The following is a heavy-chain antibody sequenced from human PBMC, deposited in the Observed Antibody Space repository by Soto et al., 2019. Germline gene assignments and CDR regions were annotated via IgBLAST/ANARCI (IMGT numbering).Heavy chain of an antibody. D-gene: IGHD2-2*01. CDR3: ARDSGKVYCSSTSCFFPKPNWFDP. V-gene: IGHV1-18*01. Sequence: ASVNVSSKASRYTFDSHGISWVRQAPGQGLEWMGWISVYNGKANYAQNFQGRVTMTADKSTGTAYMELSSLRSEDTAVYYCARDSGKVYCSSTSCFFPKPNWFDPWGQGTLVTVSS. CDR1: RYTFDSHG. J-gene: IGHJ5*02. CDR2: ISVYNGKA.